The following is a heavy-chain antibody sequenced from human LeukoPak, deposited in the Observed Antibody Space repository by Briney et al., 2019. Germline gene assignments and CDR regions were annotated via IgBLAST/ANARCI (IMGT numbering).Heavy chain of an antibody. CDR3: ARDRVVVTAVHYYYGMDV. J-gene: IGHJ6*02. CDR2: ISAYNGNT. D-gene: IGHD2-21*02. CDR1: GYTFTSYG. V-gene: IGHV1-18*01. Sequence: GASVKVSCKASGYTFTSYGISWVRQAPGQGLEWMGWISAYNGNTNYAQKLQGRVTMTTDTSTSTAYMELRSLRSDDTAVYYCARDRVVVTAVHYYYGMDVWGQGTTVTVSS.